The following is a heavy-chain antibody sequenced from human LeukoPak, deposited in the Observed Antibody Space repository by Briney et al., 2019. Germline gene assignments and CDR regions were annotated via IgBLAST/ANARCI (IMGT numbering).Heavy chain of an antibody. V-gene: IGHV4-38-2*01. CDR2: IYHNWST. CDR1: GYSISSGYF. J-gene: IGHJ3*02. CDR3: ARHEYSSWGRNAFDI. Sequence: SETLSLTXAVSGYSISSGYFWGWIRQPPGKGLEWIGSIYHNWSTYYNPSLKSRVTISVDTSKNQFSLKLSSVTAADTAVYYCARHEYSSWGRNAFDIWGQGTMVTVSS. D-gene: IGHD6-6*01.